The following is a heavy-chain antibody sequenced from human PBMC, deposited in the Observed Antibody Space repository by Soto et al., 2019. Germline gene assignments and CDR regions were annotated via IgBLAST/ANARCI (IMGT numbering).Heavy chain of an antibody. CDR3: ARGEGDDFWSGYLSYPYYYYRMDV. V-gene: IGHV1-18*01. CDR2: ISAYNGNT. Sequence: ASVKVSCKASGYTFTSYGISWVRQAPGQGLEWMGWISAYNGNTNYAQKLQGRVTMTTDTSTSTAYMELRSLRSDDTAVYYCARGEGDDFWSGYLSYPYYYYRMDVWGQGTTVTVSS. CDR1: GYTFTSYG. D-gene: IGHD3-3*01. J-gene: IGHJ6*02.